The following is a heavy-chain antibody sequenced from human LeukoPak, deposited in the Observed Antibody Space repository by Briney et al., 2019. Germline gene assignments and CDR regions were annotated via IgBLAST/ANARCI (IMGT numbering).Heavy chain of an antibody. CDR2: IDPSDSYT. CDR3: ARHTISDY. J-gene: IGHJ4*02. Sequence: GESLKISCQGSGCSFSSYWINWVRQLPGKGLEWMGRIDPSDSYTNYNPSFQGHVTISADKSISTAYLQWSSLMASDTAMYYCARHTISDYWGQGTQVTVSS. V-gene: IGHV5-10-1*01. CDR1: GCSFSSYW. D-gene: IGHD3-10*01.